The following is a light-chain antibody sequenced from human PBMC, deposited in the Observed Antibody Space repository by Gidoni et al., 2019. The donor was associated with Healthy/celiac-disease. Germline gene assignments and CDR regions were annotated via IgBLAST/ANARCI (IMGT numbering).Light chain of an antibody. V-gene: IGLV2-23*01. CDR1: SRDGGSYNL. Sequence: SALTQPASESGSPGQSITISCTGTSRDGGSYNLVSWYQQHPGKAPKLMIYEGSKRPSAVSNRFSGSKSGNTASLTISGLQAEDEADYYCCSYAGSRVFGGGTKLTVL. J-gene: IGLJ2*01. CDR3: CSYAGSRV. CDR2: EGS.